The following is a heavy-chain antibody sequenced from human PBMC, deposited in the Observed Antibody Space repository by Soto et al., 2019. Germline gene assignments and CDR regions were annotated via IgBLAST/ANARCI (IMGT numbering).Heavy chain of an antibody. V-gene: IGHV1-18*04. D-gene: IGHD1-26*01. CDR2: ISAYNGNT. CDR3: ARDGSYSGSYWGAFDI. CDR1: GYTFTSYG. J-gene: IGHJ3*02. Sequence: RASVKVSCKASGYTFTSYGISWVRQAPGQGLEWMGWISAYNGNTNYAQKLQGRVTMTTDTSTSTAYMELRSLRSDDTAVYYCARDGSYSGSYWGAFDIWGQGTMVTVSS.